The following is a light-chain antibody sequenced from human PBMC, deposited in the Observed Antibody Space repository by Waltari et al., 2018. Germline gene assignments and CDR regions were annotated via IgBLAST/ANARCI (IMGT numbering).Light chain of an antibody. J-gene: IGKJ4*01. CDR2: KAS. V-gene: IGKV1-5*03. Sequence: DVQMTQSPSTMSAFVGDRVTITCRASQSISNWLAWYQQKPGRAPTLLIYKASNLHSGVPSRFSGSGSGTDFTLTIGRLEPEDFAVYYCLQYARSPRGFGGGTNVEIK. CDR1: QSISNW. CDR3: LQYARSPRG.